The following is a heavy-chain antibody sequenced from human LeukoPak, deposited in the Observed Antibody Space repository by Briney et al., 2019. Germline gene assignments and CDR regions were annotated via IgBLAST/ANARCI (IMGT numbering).Heavy chain of an antibody. D-gene: IGHD3-10*01. CDR2: INPNSGGT. CDR3: ARDSGSPGYYYGMDV. Sequence: ASVKVPCKASGYTFTGYYMHWVRQAPGQGLEWMGWINPNSGGTNYAQKFQGRVTMTRDTSISTAYVELSRLRPDDTAVYYCARDSGSPGYYYGMDVWGQGTTVTVSS. V-gene: IGHV1-2*02. CDR1: GYTFTGYY. J-gene: IGHJ6*02.